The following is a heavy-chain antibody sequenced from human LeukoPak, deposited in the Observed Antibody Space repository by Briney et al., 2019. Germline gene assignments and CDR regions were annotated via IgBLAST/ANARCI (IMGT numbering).Heavy chain of an antibody. CDR3: ALYDSSGRDFDY. J-gene: IGHJ4*02. Sequence: GASVKVSCKASGYTFTGYYMHWVRQAPGQGLEWMGWINPNGGGTNYAQKFQGRVTMTRDTSISTAYMELSRLRSDDTAVYYCALYDSSGRDFDYWGQGTLVTVSS. CDR2: INPNGGGT. CDR1: GYTFTGYY. D-gene: IGHD3-22*01. V-gene: IGHV1-2*02.